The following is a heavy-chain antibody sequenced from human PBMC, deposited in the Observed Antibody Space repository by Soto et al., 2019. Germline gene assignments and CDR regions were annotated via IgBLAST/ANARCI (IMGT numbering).Heavy chain of an antibody. Sequence: PGGSLRLSCAPSGFTFSSYAMRWVRQAPGKGLEWVSAISGSGGSTYYADSVKGRFTISRDNSKNTLYLQMNSLRAEDTAVYYCAKISGGSSGSYYYYGMDVWGQGTTVTVSS. CDR3: AKISGGSSGSYYYYGMDV. CDR2: ISGSGGST. V-gene: IGHV3-23*01. D-gene: IGHD6-19*01. J-gene: IGHJ6*02. CDR1: GFTFSSYA.